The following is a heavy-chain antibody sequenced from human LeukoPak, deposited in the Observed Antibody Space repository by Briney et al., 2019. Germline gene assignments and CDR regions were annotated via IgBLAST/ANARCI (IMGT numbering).Heavy chain of an antibody. CDR1: GFTFSNSA. V-gene: IGHV3-23*01. Sequence: GGSLRLSCAASGFTFSNSAMTWVRQSPGKGLEWVSDISASGDTTHYADSVKGRFTISRDNSKHTLYLQMNSLRAEDTAVYYCARSARPQLWFGEFIDAFDIWGQGTMVTVSS. CDR2: ISASGDTT. CDR3: ARSARPQLWFGEFIDAFDI. D-gene: IGHD3-10*01. J-gene: IGHJ3*02.